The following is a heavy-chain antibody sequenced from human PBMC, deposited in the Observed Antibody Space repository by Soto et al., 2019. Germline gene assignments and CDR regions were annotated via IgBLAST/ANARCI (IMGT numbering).Heavy chain of an antibody. D-gene: IGHD6-6*01. CDR2: ISYDGSNK. V-gene: IGHV3-30-3*01. J-gene: IGHJ3*02. Sequence: GGSLRLSCAASGFTFSSYAMHWVRQAPGKGLEWVAVISYDGSNKYYADSVKGRFTISRDNSKNTLYLQMNSLRAEDTAVYYCARERLWYSSSTSPGAFDIWGQGTMVTVSS. CDR3: ARERLWYSSSTSPGAFDI. CDR1: GFTFSSYA.